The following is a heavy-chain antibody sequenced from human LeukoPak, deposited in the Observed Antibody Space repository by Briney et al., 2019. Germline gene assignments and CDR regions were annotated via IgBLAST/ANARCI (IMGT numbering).Heavy chain of an antibody. Sequence: SETLSLTCAVYGGSFSGYYCTWIRQPPGKGLEWIGEINHSGSTNYNPSLKSRVTISLDTSRNQFSLKLNSVTAADTAVYYCAKSNGYGLVDIWGQGTMVTVSS. D-gene: IGHD3-10*01. V-gene: IGHV4-34*01. CDR3: AKSNGYGLVDI. CDR2: INHSGST. CDR1: GGSFSGYY. J-gene: IGHJ3*02.